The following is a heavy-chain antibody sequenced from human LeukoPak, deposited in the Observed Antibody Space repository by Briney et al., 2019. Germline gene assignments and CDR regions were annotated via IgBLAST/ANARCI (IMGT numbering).Heavy chain of an antibody. V-gene: IGHV3-15*01. CDR3: TTGRTPDF. Sequence: GGSLRLSCAASGFTFTNAWMSWVRQAPGKGLERVGRIKSKSDGGSTDYAAPVKGRFSISRDDSKNTLHLQMNSLKTEDTGVYFCTTGRTPDFWGQGTLVTVSS. CDR2: IKSKSDGGST. D-gene: IGHD1-14*01. J-gene: IGHJ4*02. CDR1: GFTFTNAW.